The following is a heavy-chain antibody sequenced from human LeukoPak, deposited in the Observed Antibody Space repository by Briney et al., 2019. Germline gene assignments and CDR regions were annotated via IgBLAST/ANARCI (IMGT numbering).Heavy chain of an antibody. CDR1: GYTFTSYY. D-gene: IGHD2-2*01. J-gene: IGHJ4*02. Sequence: GASVKVSCKASGYTFTSYYMHWVRRAPGQGLEWMGIINPSGGSTSYAQKFQGRVTMTRDTSTSTVYMELSSLRSEDTAMYYCARGGEDIVVVPAAILDYWGQGTLVTVSS. V-gene: IGHV1-46*01. CDR2: INPSGGST. CDR3: ARGGEDIVVVPAAILDY.